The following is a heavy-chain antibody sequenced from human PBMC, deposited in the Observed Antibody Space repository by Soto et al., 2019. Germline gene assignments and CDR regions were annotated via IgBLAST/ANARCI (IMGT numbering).Heavy chain of an antibody. CDR2: INHSGST. D-gene: IGHD3-10*01. CDR1: GGSFSGYY. Sequence: SETPSLTCAAYGGSFSGYYWSWIRQPPGKGLEWIGEINHSGSTNYNPSLKSRVTISVDTSKNRCSLKLSSVTAADTAVYYCARGAYGSGSHNCFDPWGQGTLVTVSS. V-gene: IGHV4-34*01. J-gene: IGHJ5*02. CDR3: ARGAYGSGSHNCFDP.